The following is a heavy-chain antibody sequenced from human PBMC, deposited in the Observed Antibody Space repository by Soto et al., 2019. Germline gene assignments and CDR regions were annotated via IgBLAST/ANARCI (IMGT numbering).Heavy chain of an antibody. J-gene: IGHJ6*02. CDR1: GFTCSNAW. V-gene: IGHV3-15*07. CDR3: TTLGHYYDSSPLDV. Sequence: VGSLRLSWAASGFTCSNAWMNWVRQAPGKGLEWVGRIKSKTDGGTTDYAAPVKGRFTISRDDSKNTLYLQMNSLKTEDTAVYYCTTLGHYYDSSPLDVWGQGTTLTVSS. CDR2: IKSKTDGGTT. D-gene: IGHD3-22*01.